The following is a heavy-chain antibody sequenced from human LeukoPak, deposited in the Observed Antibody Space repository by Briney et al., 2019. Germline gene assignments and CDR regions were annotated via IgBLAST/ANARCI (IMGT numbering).Heavy chain of an antibody. CDR2: INPNSGGT. J-gene: IGHJ4*02. CDR3: ATGDSGSYVPDY. V-gene: IGHV1-2*02. D-gene: IGHD1-26*01. Sequence: GASVKVSCKASGYTFTGYYMHWVRQAPGQGLEWMGWINPNSGGTNYAQKFQGRVTMTRDTSISTAYMELSSLRSEDTAVYYCATGDSGSYVPDYWGQGTLVTVSS. CDR1: GYTFTGYY.